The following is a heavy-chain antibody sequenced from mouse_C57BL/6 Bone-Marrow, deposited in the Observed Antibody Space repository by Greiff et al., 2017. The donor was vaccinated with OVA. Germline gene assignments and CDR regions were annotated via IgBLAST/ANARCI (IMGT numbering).Heavy chain of an antibody. CDR1: GYTFTSYG. V-gene: IGHV1-81*01. J-gene: IGHJ3*01. Sequence: QVQLQQSGAELARPGASVKLSCKASGYTFTSYGISWVKQRTGQGLEWIGEIYPRSGNTYYNEKFKGKATLTADKSSSTAYMELRSLTSEDSAVYFCGSIDSSGPAWFAYGGRGTLVTVSA. CDR2: IYPRSGNT. D-gene: IGHD3-2*02. CDR3: GSIDSSGPAWFAY.